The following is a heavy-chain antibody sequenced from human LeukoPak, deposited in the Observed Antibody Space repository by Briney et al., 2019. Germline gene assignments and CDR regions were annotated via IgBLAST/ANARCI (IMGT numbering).Heavy chain of an antibody. Sequence: GGSLRLSCAASGFTFSSNWMRWARQAQRKGREWVVSINRNGNVNYYVDSVKGRFTISRDNAKNSLYLQMSNLRAEDTAVYFCARGGGLDVWGQGATVTVSS. CDR3: ARGGGLDV. J-gene: IGHJ6*02. CDR1: GFTFSSNW. CDR2: INRNGNVN. V-gene: IGHV3-7*03. D-gene: IGHD3-16*01.